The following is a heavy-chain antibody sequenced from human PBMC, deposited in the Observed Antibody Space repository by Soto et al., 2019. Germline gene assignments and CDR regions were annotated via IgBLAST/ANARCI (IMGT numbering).Heavy chain of an antibody. J-gene: IGHJ6*02. V-gene: IGHV3-30*03. Sequence: QVQLVESGGGVVQPGRSLRLSCAASGFTFSSYGMHWVRQAPGKGLEWVAVISYDGSNKYYADSVKGRFTISRDKSKNPPYLQTNSLKAEDTAVYYCARRSSQWFGESFYGMDVWGQGTTVTVSS. CDR2: ISYDGSNK. CDR3: ARRSSQWFGESFYGMDV. CDR1: GFTFSSYG. D-gene: IGHD3-10*01.